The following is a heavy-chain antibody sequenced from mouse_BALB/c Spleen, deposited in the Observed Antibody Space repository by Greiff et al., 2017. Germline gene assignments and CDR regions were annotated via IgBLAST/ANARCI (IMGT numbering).Heavy chain of an antibody. CDR2: IWGGGST. J-gene: IGHJ2*01. V-gene: IGHV2-6-5*01. D-gene: IGHD2-13*01. Sequence: VQRVESGPGLVAPSQSLSITCTVSGFSLTDYGVSWIRQPPGKGLEWLGVIWGGGSTYYNSALKSRLSISKDNSKSQVFLKMNSLQTDDTAMYYCAKHTAGDVYYFDYWGQGTTLTVSS. CDR1: GFSLTDYG. CDR3: AKHTAGDVYYFDY.